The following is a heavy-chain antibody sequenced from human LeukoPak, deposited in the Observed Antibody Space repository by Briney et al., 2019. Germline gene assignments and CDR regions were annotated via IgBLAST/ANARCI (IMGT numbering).Heavy chain of an antibody. J-gene: IGHJ6*02. CDR1: GGSFSGSY. D-gene: IGHD4-17*01. CDR2: INHSGST. CDR3: ARVMTTVTTFKTYSYGMDV. V-gene: IGHV4-34*01. Sequence: PSETLSPTCAVYGGSFSGSYWTWIRQPPGKGLEWIGEINHSGSTNYNPSLKSRVTISLDTSKNQFSLRLSSVTAADTAVYYCARVMTTVTTFKTYSYGMDVWGHGTTVTVSS.